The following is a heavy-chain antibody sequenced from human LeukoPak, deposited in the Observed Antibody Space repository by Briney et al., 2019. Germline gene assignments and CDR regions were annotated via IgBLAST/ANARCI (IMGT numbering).Heavy chain of an antibody. CDR1: GFTIRGFW. V-gene: IGHV3-74*01. J-gene: IGHJ5*02. CDR3: VRDRPHNWFDP. CDR2: IDNDGDNP. Sequence: GESLKISCAASGFTIRGFWMHWVRQTPGEGLVWVSRIDNDGDNPTYAYSVKGRFTTSSDAAKNMVSLQMNSLRVEDTDLYYCVRDRPHNWFDPWGQGTLVIVSS.